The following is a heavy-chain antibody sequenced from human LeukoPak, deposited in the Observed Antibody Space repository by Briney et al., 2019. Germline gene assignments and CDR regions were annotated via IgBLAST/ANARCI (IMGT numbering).Heavy chain of an antibody. J-gene: IGHJ4*02. CDR1: GFTFSSYA. V-gene: IGHV3-23*01. D-gene: IGHD3-22*01. CDR2: ISGSGGST. Sequence: GGSLRLSCAASGFTFSSYAMSWVRQAPGKGLEWVSAISGSGGSTYYADSVKGRFTISRDNSKNTLYLQMNSLRAEDTAVYYCAKDWYHDSSGYPYYFDYWGQGTLVTVSS. CDR3: AKDWYHDSSGYPYYFDY.